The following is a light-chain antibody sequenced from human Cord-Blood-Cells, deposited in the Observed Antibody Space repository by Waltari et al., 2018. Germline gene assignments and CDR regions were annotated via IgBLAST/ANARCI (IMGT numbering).Light chain of an antibody. CDR1: QGISSY. Sequence: DIQLTQSPSFLSASVGDRVTITCRASQGISSYLAWYQQKPGKAPKLLIYAASTLQSGVPSRFSSSGSGTEFTLTISSLQPEDFATDYCQQLNSYPLTFGGGTKVEIK. V-gene: IGKV1-9*01. CDR2: AAS. J-gene: IGKJ4*01. CDR3: QQLNSYPLT.